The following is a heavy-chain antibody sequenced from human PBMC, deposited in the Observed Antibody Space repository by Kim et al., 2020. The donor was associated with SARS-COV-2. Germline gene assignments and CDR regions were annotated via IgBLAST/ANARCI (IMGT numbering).Heavy chain of an antibody. V-gene: IGHV3-23*01. CDR1: GFTFSRYA. CDR3: VKGEQWLDPSASDI. Sequence: GGSLRLSCAASGFTFSRYAMSWVRQAPGKGLKWVSVISGAGGTTYYADSVKGRFTVSRDNSKNRLYLQMNNLSAEDTAVYSCVKGEQWLDPSASDIWGQGTMVTVSS. D-gene: IGHD6-19*01. CDR2: ISGAGGTT. J-gene: IGHJ3*02.